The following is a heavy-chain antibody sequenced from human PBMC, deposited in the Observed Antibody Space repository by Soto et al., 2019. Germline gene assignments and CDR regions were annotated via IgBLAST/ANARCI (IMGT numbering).Heavy chain of an antibody. Sequence: SETLSLTCTVSGGSISSYYWSWIRQPPGKGLEWIGYIYYSGSTNYNPSLKSRVTISVDTSKNQFSLKLSSVTAADTAVYSCARVCGYSSGRSWTFDYWGQRTLVTVSS. V-gene: IGHV4-59*01. CDR1: GGSISSYY. D-gene: IGHD2-15*01. CDR3: ARVCGYSSGRSWTFDY. J-gene: IGHJ4*02. CDR2: IYYSGST.